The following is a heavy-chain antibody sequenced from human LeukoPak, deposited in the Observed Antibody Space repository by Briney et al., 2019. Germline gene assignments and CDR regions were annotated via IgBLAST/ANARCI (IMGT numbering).Heavy chain of an antibody. CDR3: ARVNIVVVVAATGYFDY. D-gene: IGHD2-15*01. Sequence: ASVKVSCKASGYTFTDYYIHWVRQAPGHGPEWMGWINPNSGGINYAQKFQGRVTMTRDTSISTAYMELSRLRSDDTAVYYCARVNIVVVVAATGYFDYWGQGTLVTVSS. CDR2: INPNSGGI. CDR1: GYTFTDYY. V-gene: IGHV1-2*02. J-gene: IGHJ4*02.